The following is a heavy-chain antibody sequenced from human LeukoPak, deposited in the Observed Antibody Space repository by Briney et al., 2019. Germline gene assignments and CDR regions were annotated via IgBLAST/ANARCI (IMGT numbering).Heavy chain of an antibody. CDR3: ARRGADSGSYFDY. V-gene: IGHV4-4*07. D-gene: IGHD1-26*01. J-gene: IGHJ4*02. CDR2: KSVSGHT. CDR1: GGSISNYY. Sequence: SETLSLTCTVSGGSISNYYWNWIRQPAGKGLEWIGRKSVSGHTNYRSSLESRVTMSVDTSKNQFSLRLNSVTAADTAVYYCARRGADSGSYFDYWGQGTLVTVSS.